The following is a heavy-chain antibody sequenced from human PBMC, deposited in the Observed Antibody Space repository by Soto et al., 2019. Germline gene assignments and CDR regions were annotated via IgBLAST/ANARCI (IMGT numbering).Heavy chain of an antibody. D-gene: IGHD3-16*02. Sequence: QITLKESGPTLVKPTQTLTLTCTFSGFSLSTSGVGVGWIRQPPGKALEWLALIYWNDDKRYSPSLKSRLTNTKETSKNQVVLTMTNMDPVDTATYYCAHRVSSGWFDPWGQGTLVTVSS. CDR2: IYWNDDK. CDR1: GFSLSTSGVG. V-gene: IGHV2-5*01. J-gene: IGHJ5*02. CDR3: AHRVSSGWFDP.